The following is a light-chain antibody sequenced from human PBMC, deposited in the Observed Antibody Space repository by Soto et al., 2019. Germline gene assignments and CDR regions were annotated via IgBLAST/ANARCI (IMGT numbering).Light chain of an antibody. CDR2: RNN. CDR1: SSNIGGNY. J-gene: IGLJ3*02. Sequence: QSVLTQPHSASGTPGQRVTISCSGSSSNIGGNYVHWYHQLPGTAPKLFIYRNNQRPSGVPDRFAGSKSGTSASLAISGLRSEDEADYYCAAWDDSLSGGVFGGGTKLTFL. V-gene: IGLV1-47*01. CDR3: AAWDDSLSGGV.